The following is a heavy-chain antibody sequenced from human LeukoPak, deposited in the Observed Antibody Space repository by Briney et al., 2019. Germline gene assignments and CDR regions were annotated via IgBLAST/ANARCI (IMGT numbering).Heavy chain of an antibody. J-gene: IGHJ6*03. D-gene: IGHD3-10*01. CDR1: GFTFSSYW. CDR2: IKQDGSEK. CDR3: ARDGRFGDNATPRYYYYYYMDV. V-gene: IGHV3-7*01. Sequence: GGSLRLSCAASGFTFSSYWMSWVRQAPGKGLEWVANIKQDGSEKYYVDSVKGRFTISRDNAKNSLYLQMNSLRAEDTAVYYCARDGRFGDNATPRYYYYYYMDVWGKGTTVTVSS.